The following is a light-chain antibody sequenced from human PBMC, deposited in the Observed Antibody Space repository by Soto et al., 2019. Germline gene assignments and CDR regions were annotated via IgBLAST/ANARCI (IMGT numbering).Light chain of an antibody. CDR2: AAS. CDR3: QQLNSYPFT. J-gene: IGKJ5*01. CDR1: QGISSY. Sequence: DILLTQSPCFLSASVGDRVTLTCRASQGISSYLAWYQQKPGKAPKLLIYAASTLQSGVPSRFSGSGSATEFTLTISSLQPEDFATYYCQQLNSYPFTFGEGTRLEIK. V-gene: IGKV1-9*01.